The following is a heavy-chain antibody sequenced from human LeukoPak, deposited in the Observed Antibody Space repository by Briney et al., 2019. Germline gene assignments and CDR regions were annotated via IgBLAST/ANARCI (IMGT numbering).Heavy chain of an antibody. J-gene: IGHJ5*02. CDR3: ARDYYDSSGYPNWFDP. CDR1: GGSISSGGYS. D-gene: IGHD3-22*01. Sequence: SETLSLTCTVSGGSISSGGYSWSWIRQPPGKGLEWIGYIYHSGSTYYNPSLKSRVTISVDRSKNQFSLKLSSVTAADTAVYYCARDYYDSSGYPNWFDPWGQGTLVTVSS. V-gene: IGHV4-30-2*01. CDR2: IYHSGST.